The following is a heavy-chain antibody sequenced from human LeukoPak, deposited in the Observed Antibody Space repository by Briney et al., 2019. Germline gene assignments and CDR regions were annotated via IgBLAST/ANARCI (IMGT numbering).Heavy chain of an antibody. CDR2: INPSGGST. Sequence: ASVKVSCKASGYTFTSYYMHWVRQAPGQGLEWMGIINPSGGSTSYAQKFQGRVTMTRDTSTSTVYMELSSLRSDDTAVYYCARDILRRRGEQRGKVVPAAIRVDYWGQGTLVTVSS. J-gene: IGHJ4*02. CDR1: GYTFTSYY. D-gene: IGHD2-2*02. V-gene: IGHV1-46*01. CDR3: ARDILRRRGEQRGKVVPAAIRVDY.